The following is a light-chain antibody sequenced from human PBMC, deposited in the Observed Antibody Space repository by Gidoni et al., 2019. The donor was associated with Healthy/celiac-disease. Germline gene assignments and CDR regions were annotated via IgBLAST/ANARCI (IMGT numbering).Light chain of an antibody. CDR3: QQSYSTRWT. Sequence: QSPSSLSASVGDRVTITCRASQSISSYLNWYQQKPGKAPKLLIYAASSLQSGVPSRFSGSGSGTDFTLTISSLQPEDFATYYCQQSYSTRWTFGQGTKVEIK. V-gene: IGKV1-39*01. CDR2: AAS. CDR1: QSISSY. J-gene: IGKJ1*01.